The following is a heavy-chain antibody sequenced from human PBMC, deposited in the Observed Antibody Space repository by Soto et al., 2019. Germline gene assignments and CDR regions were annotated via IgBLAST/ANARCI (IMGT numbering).Heavy chain of an antibody. D-gene: IGHD2-2*01. CDR1: GGSINSHY. CDR2: IYYSGDS. J-gene: IGHJ5*02. Sequence: QVHLQESGPGLVRPSETLSLTCSVSGGSINSHYWSWIRQPPGKGLVYIGHIYYSGDSDSNSSLKSRVTMSVDTSKNQFSLRLASVTAADTAVYFCAIITCSSLRCYVAGGNWFDPWGQGILVTVSS. CDR3: AIITCSSLRCYVAGGNWFDP. V-gene: IGHV4-59*11.